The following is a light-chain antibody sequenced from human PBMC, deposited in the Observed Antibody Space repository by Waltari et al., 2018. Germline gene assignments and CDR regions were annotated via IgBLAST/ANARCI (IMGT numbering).Light chain of an antibody. CDR3: GSYAGSSSFVI. CDR1: SSDVGSYNH. V-gene: IGLV2-23*02. CDR2: EVS. J-gene: IGLJ2*01. Sequence: QSALTQPASVSGSPGQSITISCTGSSSDVGSYNHVSWYQPRPNKAPAVIIYEVSKRPSGLANRVSGSKSGNTASLTISGLQAEDEADYYCGSYAGSSSFVIFGGGTKLTVL.